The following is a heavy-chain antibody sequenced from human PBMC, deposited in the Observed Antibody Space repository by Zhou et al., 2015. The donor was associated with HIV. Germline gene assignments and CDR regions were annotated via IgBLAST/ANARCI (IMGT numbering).Heavy chain of an antibody. J-gene: IGHJ4*02. Sequence: EVQLVQSGGGLAQPGRSLTLSCAASGFVFEKYAMHWVRQVPGKGLEWVAGFSLDLGTIDYADSVRGRFTVSRDKAKRTLFLQMNDLKAEDTGVYYCARVKLPGRHFDWLVSPVAYWGQGTQVTVAS. V-gene: IGHV3-9*01. CDR2: FSLDLGTI. CDR3: ARVKLPGRHFDWLVSPVAY. D-gene: IGHD3-9*01. CDR1: GFVFEKYA.